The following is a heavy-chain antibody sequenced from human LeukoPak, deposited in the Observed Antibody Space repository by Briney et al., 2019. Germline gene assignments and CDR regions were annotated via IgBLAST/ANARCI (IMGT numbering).Heavy chain of an antibody. CDR3: ARAYCTNGVCSPHFDY. CDR1: GFTFSSYG. D-gene: IGHD2-8*01. Sequence: PGGSLRLSCAASGFTFSSYGMHWVRQAPGKGLEWVAVIWYDGSNKYYADSVKGRFTISRDNAKNSLYLQMNSLRAEDTAVYYCARAYCTNGVCSPHFDYWGQGTLVTVSS. V-gene: IGHV3-33*01. J-gene: IGHJ4*02. CDR2: IWYDGSNK.